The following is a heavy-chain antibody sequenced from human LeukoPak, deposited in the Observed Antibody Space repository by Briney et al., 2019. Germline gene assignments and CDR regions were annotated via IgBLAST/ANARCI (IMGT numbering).Heavy chain of an antibody. J-gene: IGHJ3*02. D-gene: IGHD3-22*01. CDR3: ARGRRIYDSSGYFCGAFDI. V-gene: IGHV4-38-2*02. CDR1: GYSISSGYY. Sequence: SETLSLTCTVSGYSISSGYYWGWIRQPPGKGLEWIGSIYHSGSTYYNPSLKSRVTISVDTSKNQFSLKLSSVTAADTAVYYCARGRRIYDSSGYFCGAFDIWGQGTMVTVSS. CDR2: IYHSGST.